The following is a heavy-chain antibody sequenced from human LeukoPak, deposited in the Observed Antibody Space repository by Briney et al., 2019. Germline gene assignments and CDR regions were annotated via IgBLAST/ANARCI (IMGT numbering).Heavy chain of an antibody. Sequence: GGSLRLSCAASGFTFSSYAMSWVRQAPGKGLEWVSAISSAGSTYYGDSVRGRFTISRDNSKNVLHLQMNSLRAEDTALYYCAKDQNTVATAPFDYWGLETLVTVSS. J-gene: IGHJ4*02. CDR1: GFTFSSYA. CDR2: ISSAGST. V-gene: IGHV3-23*01. D-gene: IGHD4-17*01. CDR3: AKDQNTVATAPFDY.